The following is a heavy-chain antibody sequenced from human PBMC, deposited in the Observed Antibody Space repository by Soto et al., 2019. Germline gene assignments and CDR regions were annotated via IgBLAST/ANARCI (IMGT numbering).Heavy chain of an antibody. J-gene: IGHJ3*02. D-gene: IGHD4-17*01. CDR1: GGSISSSSYY. V-gene: IGHV4-39*01. Sequence: PSETLSLTCTVSGGSISSSSYYWGWIRQPPGKGLEWIGSIYYSGSTYYNPSLKSRVTISVDTSKNQFSLKLSSVTAADTALYYFARLLYGVYGDYDSSAFDIWGQGTMVTVSS. CDR2: IYYSGST. CDR3: ARLLYGVYGDYDSSAFDI.